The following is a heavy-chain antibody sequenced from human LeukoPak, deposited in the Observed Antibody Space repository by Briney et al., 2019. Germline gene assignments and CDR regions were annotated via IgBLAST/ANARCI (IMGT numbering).Heavy chain of an antibody. V-gene: IGHV3-23*01. CDR3: ARELGPGASPVHGAFDI. CDR1: GFTFSNYA. CDR2: ISVSGGST. J-gene: IGHJ3*02. Sequence: HPGGSLRLSCAASGFTFSNYAMSWVRQDPGKGLEWLSSISVSGGSTYYTDSVKGRFTISRDNAKNTLYLQMNSLRAEDTAVYYCARELGPGASPVHGAFDIWGQGTMVTVSS.